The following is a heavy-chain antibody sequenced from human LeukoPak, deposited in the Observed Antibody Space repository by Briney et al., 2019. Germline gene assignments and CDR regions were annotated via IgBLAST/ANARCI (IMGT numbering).Heavy chain of an antibody. Sequence: ASVKVSCKASGYTFTGYYMHWVRQAPGQGLEWMGWINPNSGGTNYAQKFQGRVTMTRDTSISTAYMELSRLRSDDTAVYYCARVVPSSYLPPYYYDGSGYYPFDYWGQGTLVTVSS. CDR1: GYTFTGYY. CDR2: INPNSGGT. CDR3: ARVVPSSYLPPYYYDGSGYYPFDY. D-gene: IGHD3-22*01. V-gene: IGHV1-2*02. J-gene: IGHJ4*02.